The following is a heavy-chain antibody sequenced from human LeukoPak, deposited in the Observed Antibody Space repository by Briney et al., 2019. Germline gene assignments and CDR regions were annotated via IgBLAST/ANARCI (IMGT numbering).Heavy chain of an antibody. D-gene: IGHD6-13*01. CDR2: IIPIVDRT. J-gene: IGHJ5*02. CDR1: GGAFNNYA. CDR3: AKARYIGAAAGTLWFDT. V-gene: IGHV1-69*04. Sequence: SVKVSCKTSGGAFNNYAISWLRQAPGQGLEWMGRIIPIVDRTDYAQKFQGRVTITADKFSTTAYMELSSLTSGDTAVYYCAKARYIGAAAGTLWFDTWGQGTLVTVSS.